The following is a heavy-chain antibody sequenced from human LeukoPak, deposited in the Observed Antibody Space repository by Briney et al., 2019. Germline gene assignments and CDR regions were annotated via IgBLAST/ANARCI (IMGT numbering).Heavy chain of an antibody. Sequence: GGSLRLSCAASGFTFSSYAMSWVRQAPGKGLEWVSAISGSGGSTYYADSVKGRFTISRDNSKNTLYLQMNSLRAEDTAVYYCAKDPEQWLVQYYFEYWGQGTLVTVSS. J-gene: IGHJ4*02. D-gene: IGHD6-19*01. CDR2: ISGSGGST. CDR1: GFTFSSYA. V-gene: IGHV3-23*01. CDR3: AKDPEQWLVQYYFEY.